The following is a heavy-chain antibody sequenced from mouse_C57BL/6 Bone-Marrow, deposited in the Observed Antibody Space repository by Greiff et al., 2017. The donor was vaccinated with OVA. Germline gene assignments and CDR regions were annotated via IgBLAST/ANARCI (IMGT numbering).Heavy chain of an antibody. D-gene: IGHD2-12*01. CDR3: STEDSNDEGYFDY. CDR1: GFNIKDDY. V-gene: IGHV14-4*01. Sequence: EVQLVESGAELVRPGASVKLSCTASGFNIKDDYMHWVKQRPEQGLEWIGWIDPENGDTAYASKFQGKATITADPSSHPAYLPLRSLTSEDTAVYYCSTEDSNDEGYFDYWGQGTTLTVTS. CDR2: IDPENGDT. J-gene: IGHJ2*01.